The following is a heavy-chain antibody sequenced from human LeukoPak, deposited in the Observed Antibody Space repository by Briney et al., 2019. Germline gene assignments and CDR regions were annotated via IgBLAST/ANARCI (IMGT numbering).Heavy chain of an antibody. CDR3: ARYHKGIVAATYFDY. CDR2: IYYSGST. CDR1: GDSINSYY. V-gene: IGHV4-59*01. J-gene: IGHJ4*02. Sequence: SETLSLTCTVSGDSINSYYWSWIRQPPGKGLEWIGHIYYSGSTKYNPSLKSRVTISVDTSKNQFSLKLSSVTAADTAVYYCARYHKGIVAATYFDYWGQGTLVTVSS. D-gene: IGHD1-26*01.